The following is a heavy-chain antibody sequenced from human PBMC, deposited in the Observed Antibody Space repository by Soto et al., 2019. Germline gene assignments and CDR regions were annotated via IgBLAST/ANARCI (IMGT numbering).Heavy chain of an antibody. V-gene: IGHV4-4*02. J-gene: IGHJ4*02. CDR1: GGSISSSNW. CDR2: IYHSGST. CDR3: XRCXAXAGPIDY. Sequence: QVQLQESGPGLVKPSGTLSLTCAVSGGSISSSNWWSWVRQPPGKGLEWIGEIYHSGSTNYNPSLKSRVAXXVXQSKNQFSLKLSSVTAADTAVYXCXRCXAXAGPIDYWGQGTLVTVSS. D-gene: IGHD6-13*01.